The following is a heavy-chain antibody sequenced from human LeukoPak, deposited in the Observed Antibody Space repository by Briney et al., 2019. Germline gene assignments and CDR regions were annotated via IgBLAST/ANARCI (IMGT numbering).Heavy chain of an antibody. CDR2: MYHSGST. J-gene: IGHJ4*02. V-gene: IGHV4-38-2*02. D-gene: IGHD2-2*01. CDR1: GYSISSGYY. CDR3: ARDRCSSTSCYYGVDY. Sequence: SETLSLTCALSGYSISSGYYWGWIRQPPGKGLEWIGSMYHSGSTTYNPPLKSRVTISVDTSKNQLSLKLSSVTAADTAVYYCARDRCSSTSCYYGVDYWGQGTLVTVSS.